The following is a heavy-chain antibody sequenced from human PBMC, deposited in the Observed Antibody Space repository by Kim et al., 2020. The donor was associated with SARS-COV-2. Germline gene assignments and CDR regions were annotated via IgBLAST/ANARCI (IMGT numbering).Heavy chain of an antibody. Sequence: SETLSLTCSVSSGSVNHYYWSWIRQSPGKGLNWIAHISSSGDTKYNPSLRSRVAIFIDTPKNHSSLKLTSVTAADTAVYYCARLRGTVPTQWFDPWGQGILVTVSS. D-gene: IGHD4-17*01. J-gene: IGHJ5*02. CDR2: ISSSGDT. CDR3: ARLRGTVPTQWFDP. V-gene: IGHV4-4*08. CDR1: SGSVNHYY.